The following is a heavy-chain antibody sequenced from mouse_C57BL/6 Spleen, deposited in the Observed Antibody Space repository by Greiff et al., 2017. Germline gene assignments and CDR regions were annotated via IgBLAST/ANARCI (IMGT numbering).Heavy chain of an antibody. D-gene: IGHD2-4*01. CDR1: GFSLTSYG. CDR2: IWGDGST. J-gene: IGHJ1*03. CDR3: AKPGDDDPDWYFDV. Sequence: VMLVESGPGLVAPSPSLSLTCTVSGFSLTSYGVSWVRQPPGKGLEWLGVIWGDGSTNSHSALISRVGISTENYKSKVFLKLNSLQTDDTATYYCAKPGDDDPDWYFDVWGTGTTVTVAA. V-gene: IGHV2-3*01.